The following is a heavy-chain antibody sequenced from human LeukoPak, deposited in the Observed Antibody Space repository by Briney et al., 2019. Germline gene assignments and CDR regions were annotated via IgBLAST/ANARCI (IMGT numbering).Heavy chain of an antibody. Sequence: ASVKVSCKASGYTFTSYAMHWVRQAPGQRLEWMGWINAGNGNTKYSQKFQGRVTITRDTSASTAYMELSSLRSEDTAVYYCARELWFGESPLDYWGQGTLVTVSS. CDR2: INAGNGNT. J-gene: IGHJ4*02. V-gene: IGHV1-3*01. D-gene: IGHD3-10*01. CDR1: GYTFTSYA. CDR3: ARELWFGESPLDY.